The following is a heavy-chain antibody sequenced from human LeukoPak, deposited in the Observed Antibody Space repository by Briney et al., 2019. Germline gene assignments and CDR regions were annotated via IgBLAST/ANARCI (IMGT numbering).Heavy chain of an antibody. D-gene: IGHD6-13*01. Sequence: PGGSLRLSCAASGFTFSSYWMSWVRQAPGKGLEWVANIKQDGSEKYYVDSVKGRFTISRDNGKNSVYLQMNRLRAEDTAVYFCARDPGVPAPGTSLLYYFDYWGQGTLVTVSS. CDR2: IKQDGSEK. CDR1: GFTFSSYW. J-gene: IGHJ4*02. CDR3: ARDPGVPAPGTSLLYYFDY. V-gene: IGHV3-7*01.